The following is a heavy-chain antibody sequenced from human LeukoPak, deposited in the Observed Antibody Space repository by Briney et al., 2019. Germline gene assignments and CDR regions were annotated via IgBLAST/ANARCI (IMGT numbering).Heavy chain of an antibody. CDR1: GGSISSYY. Sequence: SETLSLTCTVSGGSISSYYWSWIRQPPGKGLEWIGYIYYSGSTNYNPSLKSRVTISVDTSKNQFSLKLSSVTAADTAVYYCARGLAVAPLYTGSAFDIWGQGTMVTVSS. D-gene: IGHD6-19*01. CDR2: IYYSGST. J-gene: IGHJ3*02. V-gene: IGHV4-59*01. CDR3: ARGLAVAPLYTGSAFDI.